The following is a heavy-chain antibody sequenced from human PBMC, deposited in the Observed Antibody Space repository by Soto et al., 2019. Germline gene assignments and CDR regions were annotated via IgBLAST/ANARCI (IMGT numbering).Heavy chain of an antibody. CDR3: TRLAGGSSTSWDY. Sequence: QLQLQESGPGLVKPSETLSLTCTVSGGSISRSSYYWGWIRQPPGKGLEWVGSIYYSGSTYYNPSLKSRVTISVDTSKNQFSLKLSSVTAADTAVYYCTRLAGGSSTSWDYWGQGSLVTVSS. V-gene: IGHV4-39*01. CDR1: GGSISRSSYY. CDR2: IYYSGST. D-gene: IGHD2-2*01. J-gene: IGHJ4*02.